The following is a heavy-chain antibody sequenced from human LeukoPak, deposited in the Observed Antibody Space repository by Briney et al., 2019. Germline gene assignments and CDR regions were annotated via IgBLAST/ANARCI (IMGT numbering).Heavy chain of an antibody. CDR2: ITASGTAM. D-gene: IGHD1-26*01. CDR1: GFTFSSYS. CDR3: ASSGSYRFDY. Sequence: GGSLRLSCAASGFTFSSYSMNWVRQAPGKGLEWVSHITASGTAMFYADSVKGRFTISRDNAKNSPYLQMNSLRDEDTAVYYCASSGSYRFDYWGQGTLVTVSS. V-gene: IGHV3-48*02. J-gene: IGHJ4*02.